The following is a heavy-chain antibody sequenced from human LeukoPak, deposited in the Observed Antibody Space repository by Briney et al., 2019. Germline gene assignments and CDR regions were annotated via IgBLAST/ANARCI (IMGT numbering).Heavy chain of an antibody. J-gene: IGHJ4*02. Sequence: PSETLSLTCTVSGGSISSGDYYWSWIRQPPGKGLEWIGYVYYSGSTYYNPSLKSRVTISVDTSKNQFSLKLSSVTAADTAVYYCARALDYSNFQRGGLEEWGQGTLVTVSS. CDR2: VYYSGST. CDR3: ARALDYSNFQRGGLEE. D-gene: IGHD4-11*01. V-gene: IGHV4-30-4*08. CDR1: GGSISSGDYY.